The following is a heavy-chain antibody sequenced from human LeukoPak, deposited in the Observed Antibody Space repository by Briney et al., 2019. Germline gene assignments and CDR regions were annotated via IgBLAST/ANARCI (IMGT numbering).Heavy chain of an antibody. D-gene: IGHD2-2*01. J-gene: IGHJ4*02. CDR1: GASFSNYY. V-gene: IGHV4-34*01. CDR3: ASSVVVPSAADY. CDR2: INHTGST. Sequence: SETLSLTCVVYGASFSNYYWSWIRQPPGKGLEWIGEINHTGSTNYNPSLKSRVTISVDMSKNQFSLKVTPMTAADTAVYYCASSVVVPSAADYWGQGTLVTVSS.